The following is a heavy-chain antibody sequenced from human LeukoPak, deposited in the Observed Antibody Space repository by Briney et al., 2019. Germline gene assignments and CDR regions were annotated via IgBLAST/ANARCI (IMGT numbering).Heavy chain of an antibody. CDR2: ISSDGNT. CDR1: GFTVSSSP. Sequence: PGGSLRLSCAASGFTVSSSPMNWVRLGPGKGLEWVSVISSDGNTNYADSVKGRFTISRDNSRNTLSLQMHGLRADDTAVYYCARGQEQFSSPWQWGPRRKNFYYYGMDVWGQGTTVTVSS. D-gene: IGHD6-19*01. V-gene: IGHV3-66*01. CDR3: ARGQEQFSSPWQWGPRRKNFYYYGMDV. J-gene: IGHJ6*02.